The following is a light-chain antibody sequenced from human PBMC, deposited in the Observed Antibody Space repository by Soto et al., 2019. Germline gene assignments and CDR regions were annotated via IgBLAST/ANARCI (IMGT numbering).Light chain of an antibody. CDR1: QSVSSN. Sequence: EIVMTQSPATLSVSPGERATLSCRASQSVSSNLAWYQQKPGQAPRLLIYGASTRATGIPARFSGSGSGTEFTLTISSLQSEDCGVYYCQPNGRSPTFRPGTKVDIK. CDR2: GAS. J-gene: IGKJ3*01. CDR3: QPNGRSPT. V-gene: IGKV3-15*01.